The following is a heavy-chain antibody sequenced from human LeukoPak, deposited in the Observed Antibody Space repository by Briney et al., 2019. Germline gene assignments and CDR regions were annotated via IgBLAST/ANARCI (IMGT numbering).Heavy chain of an antibody. CDR3: ARGLQENLAWLKAFSAFDI. CDR1: GYTFTSYG. V-gene: IGHV1-18*01. J-gene: IGHJ3*02. CDR2: ISAYNGNT. Sequence: ASVKVSCKASGYTFTSYGISWVRQAPGQGLEWMGWISAYNGNTNYAQKLQGRVTMTTDTSTNTAYMELRSLTSDDTAVYYCARGLQENLAWLKAFSAFDIWGQGTMVTVSS. D-gene: IGHD5-24*01.